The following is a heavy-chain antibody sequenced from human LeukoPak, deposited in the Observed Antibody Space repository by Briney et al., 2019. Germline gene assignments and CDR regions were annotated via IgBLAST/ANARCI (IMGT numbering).Heavy chain of an antibody. V-gene: IGHV3-15*01. CDR1: GFTFSNAW. Sequence: GGSLRLSCAASGFTFSNAWMSWVRQAPGKGLEWVGRIKSKTDGGTTDYAAPVKGRFTISRDDSKNTLYLQMNSLKTEDTAVYYCTTDRNLYYYGSGSYYNYFDYWGQETLVTVSS. J-gene: IGHJ4*02. CDR2: IKSKTDGGTT. D-gene: IGHD3-10*01. CDR3: TTDRNLYYYGSGSYYNYFDY.